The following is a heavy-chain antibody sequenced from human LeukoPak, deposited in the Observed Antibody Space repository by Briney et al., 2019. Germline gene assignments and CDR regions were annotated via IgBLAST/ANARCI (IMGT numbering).Heavy chain of an antibody. D-gene: IGHD5-18*01. CDR3: AGEDTALVIAY. CDR1: GFTFSSYG. CDR2: MWYDGSNK. Sequence: GGSLRLSCAASGFTFSSYGMHWVRQAPGKGLEWVAIMWYDGSNKYYTDSVKGRFTISRDNSKNTLYLQMNSLRVEDTAVYYCAGEDTALVIAYWGQGTLVTVSS. V-gene: IGHV3-33*01. J-gene: IGHJ4*02.